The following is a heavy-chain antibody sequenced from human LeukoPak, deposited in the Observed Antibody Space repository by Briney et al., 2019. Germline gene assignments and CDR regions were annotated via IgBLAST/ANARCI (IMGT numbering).Heavy chain of an antibody. V-gene: IGHV1-2*02. CDR3: ARGWDVVVPAANVGVDY. Sequence: ASVKVSCKASGYTFTGYYMHWVRQAPGQGLEWMGWINPNSGGTNYAQKFQGRVTMTRDTSISTAYMELSRLRSDDTAVYYCARGWDVVVPAANVGVDYWGQGTLVTVSS. CDR2: INPNSGGT. J-gene: IGHJ4*02. D-gene: IGHD2-2*01. CDR1: GYTFTGYY.